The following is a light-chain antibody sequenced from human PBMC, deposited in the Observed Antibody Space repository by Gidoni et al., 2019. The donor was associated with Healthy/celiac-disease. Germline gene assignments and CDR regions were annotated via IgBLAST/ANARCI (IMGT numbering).Light chain of an antibody. CDR3: CSYAGSYV. CDR1: SSDVGSYNL. CDR2: ECS. J-gene: IGLJ1*01. V-gene: IGLV2-23*01. Sequence: QSALTQPASVSGSHGQSITISCTGTSSDVGSYNLVSWYQQHPGKAPKLMIYECSKRPSGVSNRFSGSKSGNTASLTISGLQAEDEADYYCCSYAGSYVFGTGTKVTVL.